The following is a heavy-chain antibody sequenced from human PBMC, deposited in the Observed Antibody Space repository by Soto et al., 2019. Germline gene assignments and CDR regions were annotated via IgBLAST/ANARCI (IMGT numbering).Heavy chain of an antibody. CDR2: MNPNSGNT. Sequence: QVQLVQSGAEVKKPGASVKVSCKASGYTFTSFDINWVRQATGQGLEWMGWMNPNSGNTGYAQKFQGRVTMTRNTSISTVYMELSSLRAEETAVYYCARAYTWGVAVAGTWGQGTLVTVSS. V-gene: IGHV1-8*01. D-gene: IGHD6-19*01. CDR1: GYTFTSFD. J-gene: IGHJ4*02. CDR3: ARAYTWGVAVAGT.